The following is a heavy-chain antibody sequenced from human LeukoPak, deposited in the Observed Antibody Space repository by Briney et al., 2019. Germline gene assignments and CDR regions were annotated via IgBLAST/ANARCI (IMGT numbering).Heavy chain of an antibody. CDR1: GFTFSSYD. CDR3: ARGPAIAVAGTRYFDY. CDR2: IGTAGDT. J-gene: IGHJ4*02. Sequence: GGSLRLSCAASGFTFSSYDMHWVRQATGKGLEWVSAIGTAGDTYYPGSVKGRFTISRENAKNSLYLQMNSLRAGDTAVYYCARGPAIAVAGTRYFDYWGQGTLVTVSS. V-gene: IGHV3-13*01. D-gene: IGHD6-19*01.